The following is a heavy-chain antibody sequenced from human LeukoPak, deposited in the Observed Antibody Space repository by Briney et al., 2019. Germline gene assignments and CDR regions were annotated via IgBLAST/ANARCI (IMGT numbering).Heavy chain of an antibody. J-gene: IGHJ6*02. CDR1: GGSIRSYY. D-gene: IGHD2-2*01. CDR3: ARAHCSSTSCYSYYYYGMDV. CDR2: IYYSGST. V-gene: IGHV4-59*01. Sequence: PSETLSLTCTVSGGSIRSYYWSWIRQPPGKGLEWIGYIYYSGSTNYNPSLKSRVTISVDTSKNQFSLKLSSVTAADTAVYYCARAHCSSTSCYSYYYYGMDVWGQGTTVTVSS.